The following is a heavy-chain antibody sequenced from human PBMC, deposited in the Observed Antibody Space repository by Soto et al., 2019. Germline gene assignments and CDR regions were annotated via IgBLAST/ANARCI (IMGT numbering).Heavy chain of an antibody. V-gene: IGHV4-59*02. Sequence: TRSLPCTVSGGSVGSYSRSWIRQPPEKGLEWIGYVFYTGRANYNASLKSRVSISLDTSNYQSSLKLSSVTAADTAVYYCARDGDGRMTTNPYYYNGMDVWGPGTTVTVSS. CDR2: VFYTGRA. D-gene: IGHD4-4*01. J-gene: IGHJ6*02. CDR3: ARDGDGRMTTNPYYYNGMDV. CDR1: GGSVGSYS.